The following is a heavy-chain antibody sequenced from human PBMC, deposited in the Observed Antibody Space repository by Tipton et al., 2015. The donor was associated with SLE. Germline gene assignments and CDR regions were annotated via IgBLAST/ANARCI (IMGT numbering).Heavy chain of an antibody. Sequence: QSGAEVKKPGASVKVSCKASGYTFTSYGVSWVRQAPGQGLEWMGWISTYNANTNSAQKLQGRVTMTTDTSTSTAYMELRSLRSDDTAVYYGARVRSSSPFGPWGQGTLVTVSS. V-gene: IGHV1-18*01. CDR2: ISTYNANT. CDR1: GYTFTSYG. D-gene: IGHD6-13*01. J-gene: IGHJ5*02. CDR3: ARVRSSSPFGP.